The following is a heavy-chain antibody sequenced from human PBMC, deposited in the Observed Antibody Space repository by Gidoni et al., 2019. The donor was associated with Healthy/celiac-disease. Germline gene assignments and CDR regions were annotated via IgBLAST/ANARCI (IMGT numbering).Heavy chain of an antibody. J-gene: IGHJ4*02. CDR2: ISSSSSTI. CDR3: ASGSSWYLVDY. D-gene: IGHD6-13*01. Sequence: VQLVESGGGLVQPGGSLSLSCAASGFTFSSYSMNWVRQAPGKGLEWVSYISSSSSTIYYADSVKGRFTIYRDNAKNSLYLQMNSLRAEDTAVYYCASGSSWYLVDYWGQGTLVTVSS. CDR1: GFTFSSYS. V-gene: IGHV3-48*01.